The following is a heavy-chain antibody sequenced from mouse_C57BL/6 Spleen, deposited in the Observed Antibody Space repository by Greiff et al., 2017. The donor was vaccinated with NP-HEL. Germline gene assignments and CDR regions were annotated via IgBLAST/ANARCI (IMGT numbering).Heavy chain of an antibody. CDR2: ISSGSSTI. Sequence: EVQLVESGGGLVKPGGSLKLSCAASGFTFSDYGMHWVRQAPEKGLEWVAYISSGSSTIYYADTVKGRFTISRDNAKNTLFLQMTSLRSEDTAMYYCARHLRDSSGYGWFAYWGQGTLVTVSA. CDR1: GFTFSDYG. V-gene: IGHV5-17*01. J-gene: IGHJ3*01. CDR3: ARHLRDSSGYGWFAY. D-gene: IGHD3-2*02.